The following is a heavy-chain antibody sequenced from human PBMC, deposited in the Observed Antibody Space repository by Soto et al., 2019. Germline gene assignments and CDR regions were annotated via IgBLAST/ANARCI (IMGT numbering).Heavy chain of an antibody. Sequence: GESLTTSCEGSGYSFTSYWIGWVLQMPGKGLEWMGIIYPGDSDTRYSPSFQGQVTISADKSISTAYLQWRSLKASDTAMYYCARELSSSSHSYYYGMDVWGQGTTVTVSS. CDR2: IYPGDSDT. V-gene: IGHV5-51*01. J-gene: IGHJ6*02. CDR3: ARELSSSSHSYYYGMDV. CDR1: GYSFTSYW. D-gene: IGHD6-6*01.